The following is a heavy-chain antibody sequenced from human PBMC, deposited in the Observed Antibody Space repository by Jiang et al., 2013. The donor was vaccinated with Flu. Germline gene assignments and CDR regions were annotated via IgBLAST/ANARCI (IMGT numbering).Heavy chain of an antibody. CDR2: IYYSGST. CDR3: ARLDSYGYYFDY. CDR1: GGSISSSSYY. D-gene: IGHD5-18*01. J-gene: IGHJ4*02. Sequence: LLKPSETLSLTCTVSGGSISSSSYYWGWIRQPPGKGLEWIGSIYYSGSTYYNPSLKSRVTISVDTSKNQFSLKLSSVTAADTAVYYCARLDSYGYYFDYWGQGTLVTVSS. V-gene: IGHV4-39*01.